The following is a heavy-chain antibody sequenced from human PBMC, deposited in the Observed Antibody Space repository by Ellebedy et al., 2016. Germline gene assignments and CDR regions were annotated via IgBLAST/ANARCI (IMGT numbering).Heavy chain of an antibody. Sequence: ASVKVSCKASGYTFTSYGISWVRQAPGQGLEWMGWISAYNGNTNYAQKLQGRVTMTTDTSTSTAYMELRSLRSDDTAVYYCARDLGPLWFGEKLDPHFDYWGQGTLVTVSS. CDR2: ISAYNGNT. CDR1: GYTFTSYG. D-gene: IGHD3-10*01. CDR3: ARDLGPLWFGEKLDPHFDY. J-gene: IGHJ4*02. V-gene: IGHV1-18*01.